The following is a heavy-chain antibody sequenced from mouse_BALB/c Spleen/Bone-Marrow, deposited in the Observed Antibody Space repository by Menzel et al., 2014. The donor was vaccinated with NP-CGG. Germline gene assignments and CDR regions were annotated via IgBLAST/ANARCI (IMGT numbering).Heavy chain of an antibody. V-gene: IGHV14-3*02. J-gene: IGHJ2*01. D-gene: IGHD2-14*01. Sequence: EVKLMESGAELVKPGASVKLFCTASGFNIKDTYMHWVKQRPEQGLEWIGRIDPANGNAKYDPKFQGKATITADTSSNTAYLQLSSLTSEDTAVYYCARYRLGTYFDFWGQGTTLTVSS. CDR3: ARYRLGTYFDF. CDR1: GFNIKDTY. CDR2: IDPANGNA.